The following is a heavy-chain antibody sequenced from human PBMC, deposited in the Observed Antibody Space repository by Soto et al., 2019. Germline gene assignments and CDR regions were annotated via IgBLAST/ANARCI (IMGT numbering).Heavy chain of an antibody. CDR3: ARDFGAGAHFDH. D-gene: IGHD3-10*01. Sequence: QVQLQQWGAGLLKPSETLSLTCVVYGGSFSDYWWTWIRQTPGKGPEWIGEINHTGRTNYNPSLKSRVTISLDTSQSQFSLKLTSMTAADTGVYYCARDFGAGAHFDHWGQGRLVTVSS. J-gene: IGHJ4*02. CDR2: INHTGRT. V-gene: IGHV4-34*01. CDR1: GGSFSDYW.